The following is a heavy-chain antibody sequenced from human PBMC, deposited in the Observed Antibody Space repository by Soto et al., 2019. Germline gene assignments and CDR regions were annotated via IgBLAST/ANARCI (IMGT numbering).Heavy chain of an antibody. J-gene: IGHJ6*02. CDR3: ARAEGGYYYYGMDV. CDR1: GFTFSSYA. Sequence: QVQLVESGGGVVQPGRSLRLSCAASGFTFSSYALHWVRQAPGKGLEWVALISNDGSNKYHADSVKGRFTISGDNSKNTLVLQMNSLRADDTAVYYCARAEGGYYYYGMDVWGQGTTVTVAS. V-gene: IGHV3-30-3*01. CDR2: ISNDGSNK. D-gene: IGHD2-15*01.